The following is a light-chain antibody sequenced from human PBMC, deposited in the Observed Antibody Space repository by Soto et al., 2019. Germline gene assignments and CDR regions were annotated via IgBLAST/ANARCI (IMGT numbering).Light chain of an antibody. CDR3: QKYSSDPRT. V-gene: IGKV1-27*01. Sequence: DIQMTQSPSSLSASVGDRVTITCRASHVISNYVAWYQQKPGKVPKLLIFAASTLQSGVPSRFSGSGSGTDFTLTISSLQPEDVATYYCQKYSSDPRTFGQGTKVEIK. CDR1: HVISNY. CDR2: AAS. J-gene: IGKJ1*01.